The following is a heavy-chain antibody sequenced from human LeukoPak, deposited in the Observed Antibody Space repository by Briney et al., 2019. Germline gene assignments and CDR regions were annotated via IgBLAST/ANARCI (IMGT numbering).Heavy chain of an antibody. D-gene: IGHD3-3*01. CDR1: GFTFSSYS. Sequence: GGSLRLSCAASGFTFSSYSMNWVRQAPGKGLEWVASISSSSYIYYADSVKGRFTISRDNAKNSLYLQMNSLRAEDTAVYYCARESGYDFWSGSSQELAFDIWGQGTMVTVSS. CDR3: ARESGYDFWSGSSQELAFDI. V-gene: IGHV3-21*01. CDR2: ISSSSYI. J-gene: IGHJ3*02.